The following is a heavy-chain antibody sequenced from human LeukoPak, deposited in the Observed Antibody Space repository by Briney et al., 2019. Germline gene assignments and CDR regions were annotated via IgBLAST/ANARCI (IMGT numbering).Heavy chain of an antibody. D-gene: IGHD3-16*02. Sequence: KPGGSLRLSCAASGFTVKNAWMSWVRQAPGKGREWVGRMKSKSDGRTTHYAAPVKGRFIISRDDSKTTLYLHMNSLKTEDTAVYYCTTALPYDYVWGTYRDPSWGQGTLVTVSS. CDR2: MKSKSDGRTT. CDR3: TTALPYDYVWGTYRDPS. J-gene: IGHJ4*02. V-gene: IGHV3-15*01. CDR1: GFTVKNAW.